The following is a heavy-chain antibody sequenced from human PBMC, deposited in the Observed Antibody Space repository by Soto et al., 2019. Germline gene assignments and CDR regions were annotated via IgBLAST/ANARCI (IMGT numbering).Heavy chain of an antibody. Sequence: GGSLRLSCAASGLTFSNYGMHWVRQAPGKGLEWVAVISYDGSNKYYADSVKGRFTISRDNSKNTLYLQMNRPRAEDTAVYYCAKAPNFDWLSHFDYWGQGTLVTVSS. CDR2: ISYDGSNK. CDR3: AKAPNFDWLSHFDY. CDR1: GLTFSNYG. V-gene: IGHV3-30*18. J-gene: IGHJ4*02. D-gene: IGHD3-9*01.